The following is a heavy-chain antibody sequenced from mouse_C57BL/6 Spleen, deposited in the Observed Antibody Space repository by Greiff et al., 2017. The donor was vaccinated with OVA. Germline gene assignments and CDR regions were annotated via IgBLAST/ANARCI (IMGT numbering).Heavy chain of an antibody. CDR3: TRYYGSREDWYFDV. CDR1: GFNIKDDY. J-gene: IGHJ1*03. V-gene: IGHV14-4*01. CDR2: IDPENGDT. Sequence: VQLQQSGAELVRPGASVKLSCTASGFNIKDDYMHWVKQRPEQGLEWIGWIDPENGDTEYASKFQGKATITADTSSNTAYLQLSSLTSEDTAVYYCTRYYGSREDWYFDVWGTGTTVTVSS. D-gene: IGHD1-1*01.